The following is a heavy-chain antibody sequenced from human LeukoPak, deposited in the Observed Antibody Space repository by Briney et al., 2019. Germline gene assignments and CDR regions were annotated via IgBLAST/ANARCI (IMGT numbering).Heavy chain of an antibody. CDR3: AKPISSGWYDY. CDR1: GLKFRNYG. J-gene: IGHJ4*02. CDR2: IWYDGSHQ. V-gene: IGHV3-30*02. Sequence: GGSLRLSCVASGLKFRNYGMHWVRQAPGKGLEWVTFIWYDGSHQYYIDSVKGRFTVSRDNAKSTLYLQMDSLRAEDTAVYYCAKPISSGWYDYWGQGTLVTVSS. D-gene: IGHD6-19*01.